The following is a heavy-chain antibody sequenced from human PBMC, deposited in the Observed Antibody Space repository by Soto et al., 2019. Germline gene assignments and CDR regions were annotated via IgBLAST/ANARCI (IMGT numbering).Heavy chain of an antibody. J-gene: IGHJ5*01. Sequence: GGSLRLSCAASGFTFSSYAMSWVRQAPGKGLERVSAISGSGGSTYYADSVKGRFTISRDNSKNTLYLQMNSLRAEDTAVYYCARAQTTVTTYWFEFWGQGTLVTSPQ. CDR2: ISGSGGST. D-gene: IGHD4-17*01. CDR1: GFTFSSYA. CDR3: ARAQTTVTTYWFEF. V-gene: IGHV3-23*01.